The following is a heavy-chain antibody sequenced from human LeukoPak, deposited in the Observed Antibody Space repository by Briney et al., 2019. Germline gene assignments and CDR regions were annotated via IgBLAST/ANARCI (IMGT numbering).Heavy chain of an antibody. V-gene: IGHV3-21*01. Sequence: GGSLRLSCAASGFTFSSYSMNWVRQAPGKGLEWVSSISSSSSYIYYADSVKGRFTISRDNAKNSLYLQMNSLRAEDTAVYYCAMSYYLESSGLDAFDIWGQGTMVTVSS. CDR3: AMSYYLESSGLDAFDI. D-gene: IGHD3-22*01. CDR1: GFTFSSYS. J-gene: IGHJ3*02. CDR2: ISSSSSYI.